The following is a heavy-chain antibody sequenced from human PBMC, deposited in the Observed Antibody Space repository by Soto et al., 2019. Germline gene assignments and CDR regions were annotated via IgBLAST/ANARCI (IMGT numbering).Heavy chain of an antibody. CDR2: ISYDGSNK. D-gene: IGHD3-3*01. Sequence: GGSLRLSCAASGFTFSSYGMHWVRQAPGKGLEWVAVISYDGSNKYYADSVKGRFTISRDNSKNTLYLQMNSLRAEDTAVYYCAKDLSIFGVAYFDYWGQGTLVTVSS. CDR3: AKDLSIFGVAYFDY. V-gene: IGHV3-30*18. J-gene: IGHJ4*02. CDR1: GFTFSSYG.